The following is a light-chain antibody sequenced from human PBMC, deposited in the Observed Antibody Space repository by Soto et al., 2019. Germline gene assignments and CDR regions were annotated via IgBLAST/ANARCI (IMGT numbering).Light chain of an antibody. CDR3: QQYYSTPPYT. Sequence: IVMTQSPDSLAVSLGERATINCKSSQSVFYSSINKNYLAWYRQKPGQPPKLLIYWASIRESGVPDRISGSGSGTDFTLTISSLQAEDVAVYYCQQYYSTPPYTFGQGTKLEIK. CDR2: WAS. CDR1: QSVFYSSINKNY. V-gene: IGKV4-1*01. J-gene: IGKJ2*01.